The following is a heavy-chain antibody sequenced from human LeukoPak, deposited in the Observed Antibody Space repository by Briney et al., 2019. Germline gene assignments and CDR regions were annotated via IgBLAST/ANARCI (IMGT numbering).Heavy chain of an antibody. V-gene: IGHV4-31*03. CDR2: IYYSGST. CDR3: ARTKYYYDSSGYLGHENWFDP. J-gene: IGHJ5*02. D-gene: IGHD3-22*01. CDR1: GGFISSGGYY. Sequence: PSETLSLTCTVSGGFISSGGYYWSWIRQHPGKGLEWIGYIYYSGSTYYNPSLKSRVTISVDTSKNQFSLKLSSVTAADTAVYYCARTKYYYDSSGYLGHENWFDPWGQGTLVTVSS.